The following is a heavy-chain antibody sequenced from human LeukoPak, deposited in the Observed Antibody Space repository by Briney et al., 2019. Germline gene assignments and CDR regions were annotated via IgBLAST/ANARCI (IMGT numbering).Heavy chain of an antibody. CDR3: ARDGVLRYFDYYYYYMDV. D-gene: IGHD3-9*01. V-gene: IGHV1-24*01. CDR2: CNPEDGET. CDR1: GYTLTELC. Sequence: ASVKVSCKVSGYTLTELCMHWVRQAPGKGLEWMGGCNPEDGETIYAQKFQGRVTMTEDTSTDTAYMELSSLRSEDTAVYYCARDGVLRYFDYYYYYMDVWGKGTTVTISS. J-gene: IGHJ6*03.